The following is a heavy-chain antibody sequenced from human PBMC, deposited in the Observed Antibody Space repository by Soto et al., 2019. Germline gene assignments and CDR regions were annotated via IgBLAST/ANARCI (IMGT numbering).Heavy chain of an antibody. CDR2: INHSGRT. D-gene: IGHD4-17*01. V-gene: IGHV4-34*01. CDR1: GGSFSGYY. J-gene: IGHJ4*02. Sequence: QVQLQQWGAGLLKPSETLSLTCAVYGGSFSGYYWSWIRQPPGKGLEWIGEINHSGRTNYNPALMSQVTISVDTSKNQFSLKLSSVTAADTAVYYCARVAYGVRYFDCWGQGTLVTVSS. CDR3: ARVAYGVRYFDC.